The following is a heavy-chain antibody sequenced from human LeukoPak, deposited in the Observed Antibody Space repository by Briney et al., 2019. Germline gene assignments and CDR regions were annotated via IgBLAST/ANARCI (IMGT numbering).Heavy chain of an antibody. CDR3: AKTSRKAHDSSGYYCSFDY. J-gene: IGHJ4*02. Sequence: ETLSLTCAVYGGSFSGYYWSWIRQPPGKGLEWVSAISGSGGSTYYADSVKGLFTISRDNSKNTLYLQMNSLRAEDTALYYCAKTSRKAHDSSGYYCSFDYWGQGTLVTVSS. CDR1: GGSFSGYY. V-gene: IGHV3-23*01. D-gene: IGHD3-22*01. CDR2: ISGSGGST.